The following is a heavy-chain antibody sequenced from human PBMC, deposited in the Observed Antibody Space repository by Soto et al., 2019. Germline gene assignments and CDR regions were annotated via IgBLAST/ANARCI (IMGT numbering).Heavy chain of an antibody. CDR1: GGTFSSYS. CDR3: ARDGGRHSGGIDY. D-gene: IGHD1-26*01. J-gene: IGHJ4*02. Sequence: QVQLVQSGAEVKKPGSSVKVSCKASGGTFSSYSINWVRQAPGQGLEWMGEIIPIFGTANYAQKFKGRVPITADESTSTAYMELSSLRSEDTAVYYCARDGGRHSGGIDYWGQGTLVTVSS. CDR2: IIPIFGTA. V-gene: IGHV1-69*01.